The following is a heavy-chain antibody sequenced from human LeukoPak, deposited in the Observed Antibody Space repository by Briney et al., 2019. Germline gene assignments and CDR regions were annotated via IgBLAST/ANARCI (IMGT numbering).Heavy chain of an antibody. V-gene: IGHV3-23*01. J-gene: IGHJ4*02. Sequence: QAGGSLRLSCAASGFTFSDYYMSWIRQAPGKGLEWVSTISGSGGSTYYADSVKGRFTISRDNSKNTLYLQMNSLRAEDTAVYYCAKGGIRWSMQDYWGQGTLVTVSS. CDR1: GFTFSDYY. CDR3: AKGGIRWSMQDY. CDR2: ISGSGGST. D-gene: IGHD4-17*01.